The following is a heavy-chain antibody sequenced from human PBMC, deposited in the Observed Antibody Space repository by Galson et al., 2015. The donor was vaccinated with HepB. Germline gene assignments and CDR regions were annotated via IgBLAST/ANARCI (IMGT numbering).Heavy chain of an antibody. D-gene: IGHD3-22*01. Sequence: SLRLSCAASGFTFSSYWMSWVRQAPGKGLEWVANIKQDGSEKYYVDSVKGRFTISRDNAKNSLYLQMNSLRAEDTAVYYCAREGYYYDSSGYILEARDAFDIWGQVTMVTVSS. CDR2: IKQDGSEK. J-gene: IGHJ3*02. CDR1: GFTFSSYW. CDR3: AREGYYYDSSGYILEARDAFDI. V-gene: IGHV3-7*01.